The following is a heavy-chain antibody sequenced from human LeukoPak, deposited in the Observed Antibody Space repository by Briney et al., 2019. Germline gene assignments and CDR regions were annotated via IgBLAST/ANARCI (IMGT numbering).Heavy chain of an antibody. J-gene: IGHJ3*02. CDR2: INWNGGST. CDR3: ARGLRYCGSTSCYEAFDI. CDR1: GFTFNDYG. V-gene: IGHV3-20*04. D-gene: IGHD2-2*01. Sequence: GGSLRLSCAASGFTFNDYGMNWVRQAPGQGLEWVSGINWNGGSTGYADSVKGRFTISRDNANNSLYLQMNSLRAEDTALYYCARGLRYCGSTSCYEAFDIWGQGTMVTVSS.